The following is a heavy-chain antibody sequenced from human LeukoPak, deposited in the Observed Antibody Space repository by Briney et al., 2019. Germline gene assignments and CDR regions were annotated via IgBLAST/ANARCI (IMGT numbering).Heavy chain of an antibody. Sequence: ASVKVSCKASGYTFTSYDINWVRQATGQGLEWMGWINPNSGNTCYAQKFQGRVTMTRNTSISTAYMELSSLRSEDTAVYYCASMGYCNSTSCYYYYYMDVWGKGTTVTVSS. CDR2: INPNSGNT. CDR1: GYTFTSYD. D-gene: IGHD2-2*01. CDR3: ASMGYCNSTSCYYYYYMDV. V-gene: IGHV1-8*01. J-gene: IGHJ6*03.